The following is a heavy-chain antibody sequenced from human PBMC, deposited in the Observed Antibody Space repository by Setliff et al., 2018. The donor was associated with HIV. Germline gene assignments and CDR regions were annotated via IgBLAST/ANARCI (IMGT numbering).Heavy chain of an antibody. CDR3: ARTGRSSTWWGLHYYYYMDV. D-gene: IGHD2-21*02. Sequence: TLSLTCTVSGGSLTSSNYYWGWIRQSPGRGLEWIGSISSSGSTTYHPSLRSRVTVSAATSKNQFSLKLTSVSAADTAVYFCARTGRSSTWWGLHYYYYMDVWGKGTTVTVS. J-gene: IGHJ6*03. CDR1: GGSLTSSNYY. CDR2: ISSSGST. V-gene: IGHV4-39*01.